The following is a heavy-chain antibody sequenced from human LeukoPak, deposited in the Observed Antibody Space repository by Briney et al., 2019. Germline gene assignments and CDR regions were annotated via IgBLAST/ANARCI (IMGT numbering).Heavy chain of an antibody. V-gene: IGHV3-53*01. CDR3: ARGGRLSYYYDSSGYYSFDY. CDR1: GFTVSSNY. CDR2: IYSGGST. D-gene: IGHD3-22*01. J-gene: IGHJ4*02. Sequence: SLXLSCAASGFTVSSNYMSWVRQAPGKGLEWVSVIYSGGSTYYADSVKGRFTISRDNSKNTLYLQMNSLRAEDTAVYYCARGGRLSYYYDSSGYYSFDYWGQGTLVTVSS.